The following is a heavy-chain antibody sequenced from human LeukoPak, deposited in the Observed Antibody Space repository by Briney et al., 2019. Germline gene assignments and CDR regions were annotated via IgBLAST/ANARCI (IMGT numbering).Heavy chain of an antibody. J-gene: IGHJ4*02. V-gene: IGHV3-7*01. Sequence: GGSLRLSCAASEFTFSSYWMKWVRQAPGKGLEWVASIKEDGSDKYYVDSVKGRFSISRDNAKNSLFLQMNSLRTEDTAVYCCARGGHFNFGYWGQGTLVIVSS. CDR3: ARGGHFNFGY. D-gene: IGHD5-12*01. CDR2: IKEDGSDK. CDR1: EFTFSSYW.